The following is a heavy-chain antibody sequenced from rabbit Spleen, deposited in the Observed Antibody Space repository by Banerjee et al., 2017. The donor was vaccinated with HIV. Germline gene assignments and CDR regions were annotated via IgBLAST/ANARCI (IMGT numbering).Heavy chain of an antibody. J-gene: IGHJ6*01. CDR2: IDAGSSGFT. V-gene: IGHV1S45*01. CDR3: ARDLVAVIGWNFSL. D-gene: IGHD1-1*01. CDR1: GVSFSDKDV. Sequence: EQLEESGGGLVKPEGSLTLTCKASGVSFSDKDVMCWVRQAPGKGLEWIVCIDAGSSGFTYFASWAKGRFTISKTSSTTVTLQMTSLTAADTATYFCARDLVAVIGWNFSLWGPGTLVTVS.